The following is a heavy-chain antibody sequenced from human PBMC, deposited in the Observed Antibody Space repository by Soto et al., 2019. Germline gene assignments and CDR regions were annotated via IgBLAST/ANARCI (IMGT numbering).Heavy chain of an antibody. CDR3: AKSETNLYYGSGSYYKHYYYYYGMDV. Sequence: GGSLRLSCAASGFTFSSYAMSWVRQAPGKGLEWVSAISGSGGSTYYADSVKGRFTISRDNSKNTLYLQMNSLRAEDTAVYYCAKSETNLYYGSGSYYKHYYYYYGMDVWGQGTTVTVSS. CDR1: GFTFSSYA. J-gene: IGHJ6*02. D-gene: IGHD3-10*01. V-gene: IGHV3-23*01. CDR2: ISGSGGST.